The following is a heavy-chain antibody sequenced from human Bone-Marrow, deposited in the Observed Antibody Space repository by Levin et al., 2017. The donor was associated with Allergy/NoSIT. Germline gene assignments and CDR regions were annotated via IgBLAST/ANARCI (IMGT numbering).Heavy chain of an antibody. CDR2: ISDDGTST. D-gene: IGHD3-9*01. J-gene: IGHJ6*02. V-gene: IGHV3-74*01. CDR1: GFTFRNYW. Sequence: GESLKISCAASGFTFRNYWMNWVRQVPGKGLEWVSRISDDGTSTNYADSVEGRFTISRDNAKNTLYLQMNSLRAEDTALYYCASTLYDILAGRYGIDVWGQGTTVTVSS. CDR3: ASTLYDILAGRYGIDV.